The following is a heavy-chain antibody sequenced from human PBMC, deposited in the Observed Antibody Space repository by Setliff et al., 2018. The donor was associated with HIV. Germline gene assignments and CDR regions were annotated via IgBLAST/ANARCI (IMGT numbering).Heavy chain of an antibody. J-gene: IGHJ4*02. V-gene: IGHV4-34*01. D-gene: IGHD2-15*01. CDR1: GGSFPAYY. CDR3: ARATATGYYFDS. Sequence: KPSETLSLTCAVYGGSFPAYYWNWVRQPPGKGLEWIGEINPGGSTSYNTSLKIRVTISLDTSKKQFSLRMTSVTAADTGLYYCARATATGYYFDSWGQGTLVTVSS. CDR2: INPGGST.